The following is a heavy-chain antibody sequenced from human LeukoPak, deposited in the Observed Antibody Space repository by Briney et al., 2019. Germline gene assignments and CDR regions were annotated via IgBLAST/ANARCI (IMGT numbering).Heavy chain of an antibody. V-gene: IGHV4-34*01. CDR3: ARGKDDSSGYYEDY. Sequence: AGGSLRLSCAASGFTFSSYGMNWVRQPPGKGLEWIGEINHSGSTNYNPSLKSRVTISVDTSKNQSSLKLSSVTAADTAVYYCARGKDDSSGYYEDYWGQGTLVTVSS. CDR2: INHSGST. J-gene: IGHJ4*02. CDR1: GFTFSSYG. D-gene: IGHD3-22*01.